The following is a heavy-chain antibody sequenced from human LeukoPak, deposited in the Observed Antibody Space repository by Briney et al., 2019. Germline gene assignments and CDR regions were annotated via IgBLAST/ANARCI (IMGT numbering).Heavy chain of an antibody. CDR2: ISGSGDST. Sequence: GGSLRLSCAASGFTFSSYAMTWVRQAPGQGLEWVSVISGSGDSTYYADSVKGRFTISRDNSKNTLYLQMNSLRAEDTAVYYCAKAYDFWSGYTGAFDIWGQGTMVTVSS. J-gene: IGHJ3*02. D-gene: IGHD3-3*01. V-gene: IGHV3-23*01. CDR3: AKAYDFWSGYTGAFDI. CDR1: GFTFSSYA.